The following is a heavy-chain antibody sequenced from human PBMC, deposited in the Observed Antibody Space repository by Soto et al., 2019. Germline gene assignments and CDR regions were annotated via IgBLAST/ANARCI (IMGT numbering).Heavy chain of an antibody. J-gene: IGHJ6*02. CDR3: ARHKVLGTHYYYGMDV. CDR2: IYYSGST. Sequence: SETLSLTCTVSGGSISSYYCSWIRQPPGKGLEWIGYIYYSGSTNYNPSLKSRVTISVDTSKNQFSLKLSSVTAADTAVYYCARHKVLGTHYYYGMDVWGQGTTVTV. V-gene: IGHV4-59*01. D-gene: IGHD3-16*01. CDR1: GGSISSYY.